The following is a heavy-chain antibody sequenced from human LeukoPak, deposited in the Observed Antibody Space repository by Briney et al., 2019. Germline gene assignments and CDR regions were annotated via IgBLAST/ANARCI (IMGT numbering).Heavy chain of an antibody. D-gene: IGHD3/OR15-3a*01. CDR3: AKGGIERFGLVPDWFDP. CDR2: IKQDGSEK. Sequence: GGSLRLSCAASGFTFSTFWMSWVRQAPGKGLEWVANIKQDGSEKYYVDSVKGRFTISRDNAKNSLYLQMNSLRAEDTAIYYCAKGGIERFGLVPDWFDPWGQGTLVTVSS. V-gene: IGHV3-7*03. J-gene: IGHJ5*02. CDR1: GFTFSTFW.